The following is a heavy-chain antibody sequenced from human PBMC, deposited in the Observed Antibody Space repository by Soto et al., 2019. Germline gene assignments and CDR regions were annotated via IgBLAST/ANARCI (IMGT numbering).Heavy chain of an antibody. CDR1: GFTFSSYW. J-gene: IGHJ6*03. Sequence: GGSLRLSCAASGFTFSSYWMSWVRQAPGKGLEWVANIKQDGSEKYYVDSVKGRLTISRDNAKNSLYLQMNSLRAEDTAVYYCARDRDSKDVVVVAHRRYYYYMDVWGKGTTVTVSS. V-gene: IGHV3-7*01. D-gene: IGHD2-15*01. CDR3: ARDRDSKDVVVVAHRRYYYYMDV. CDR2: IKQDGSEK.